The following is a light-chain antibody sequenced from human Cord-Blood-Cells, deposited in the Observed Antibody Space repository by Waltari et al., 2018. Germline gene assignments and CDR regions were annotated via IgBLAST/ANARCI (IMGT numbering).Light chain of an antibody. CDR1: QSVSSN. CDR3: QQYNNWPPWT. Sequence: EIVMTQSPATLSVSPGERATLSCRASQSVSSNLAWYQQKPGQAPRLLIYGASTRATGIPARCSGSGSGTEFTLTISSLQSEDCAVYYCQQYNNWPPWTFGQGTKVEIK. J-gene: IGKJ1*01. V-gene: IGKV3-15*01. CDR2: GAS.